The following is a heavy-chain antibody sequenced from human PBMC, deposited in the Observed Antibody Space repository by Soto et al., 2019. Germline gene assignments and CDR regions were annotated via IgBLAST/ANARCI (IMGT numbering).Heavy chain of an antibody. CDR1: GFSVTDNY. CDR2: IQGGDIT. CDR3: ARGLVRAFFDY. V-gene: IGHV3-66*01. J-gene: IGHJ4*02. D-gene: IGHD3-10*01. Sequence: GGSLRLSCAASGFSVTDNYMSWVRQAPGKGLEWLSIIQGGDITYYADSVKGRFNISRDSSKNTLYLEMKSLRAEDTAVYFCARGLVRAFFDYWGQGVLVTVSS.